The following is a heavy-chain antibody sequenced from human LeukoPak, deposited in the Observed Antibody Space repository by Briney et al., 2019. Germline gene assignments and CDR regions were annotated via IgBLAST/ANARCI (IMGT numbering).Heavy chain of an antibody. CDR1: GYTFTSYG. Sequence: ASVKVSCKASGYTFTSYGISWVRQAPGQGLEWMGWINPNSGGSNYAQKFQGRVTMTRDTSISTAYMELSRLRSDDTAVYYCARAKWELAHFDYWGQGTLVTVSS. V-gene: IGHV1-2*02. CDR2: INPNSGGS. CDR3: ARAKWELAHFDY. J-gene: IGHJ4*02. D-gene: IGHD1-26*01.